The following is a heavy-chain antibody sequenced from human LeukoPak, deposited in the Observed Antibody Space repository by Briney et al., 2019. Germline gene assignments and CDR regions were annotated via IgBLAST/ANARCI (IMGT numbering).Heavy chain of an antibody. CDR1: AGSISSSSHY. CDR3: AGRSGSYSA. J-gene: IGHJ5*02. D-gene: IGHD1-26*01. V-gene: IGHV4-39*01. CDR2: IYYRGST. Sequence: SETLSLTCTVSAGSISSSSHYWDWIRQLPGKGLEWIGSIYYRGSTYYNPSLQSRVTTYVDTSKNQFSLRLSSVTAADTAVYYCAGRSGSYSAWGQGALVTVSS.